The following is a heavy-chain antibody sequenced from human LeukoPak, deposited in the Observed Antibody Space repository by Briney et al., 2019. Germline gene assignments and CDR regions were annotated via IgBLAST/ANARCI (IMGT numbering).Heavy chain of an antibody. J-gene: IGHJ6*04. CDR1: GFTFSTYS. CDR2: ITVGTNTI. Sequence: GGSLRLSCAASGFTFSTYSMNWVRQAPGKGLEWVSHITVGTNTIYYADSVKGRFTISRDNAKNSLYLQMNSLRAEDTAVYYCAELGITMIGGVWGKGTTVTISS. CDR3: AELGITMIGGV. D-gene: IGHD3-10*02. V-gene: IGHV3-48*04.